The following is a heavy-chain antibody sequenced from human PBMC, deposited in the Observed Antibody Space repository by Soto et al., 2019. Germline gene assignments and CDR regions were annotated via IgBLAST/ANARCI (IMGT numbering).Heavy chain of an antibody. D-gene: IGHD3-22*01. J-gene: IGHJ6*02. CDR2: IYYSGST. CDR3: ARDSSGYSPQKPSVLFWHPAYYYYGMDV. V-gene: IGHV4-39*01. Sequence: QLQLQESGPGLVKPSETLSLTCTVSGGSISSSSYYWGWIRQPPGKGLEWIGSIYYSGSTYYNPSLKSRVTISVDTSKNQFSLKLRSVTAADTAVYYCARDSSGYSPQKPSVLFWHPAYYYYGMDVWGQGTTVTVSS. CDR1: GGSISSSSYY.